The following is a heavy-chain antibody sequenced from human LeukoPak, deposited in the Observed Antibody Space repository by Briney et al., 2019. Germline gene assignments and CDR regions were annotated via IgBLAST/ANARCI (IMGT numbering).Heavy chain of an antibody. D-gene: IGHD6-6*01. CDR2: ISGSGGST. CDR1: GFTFSSYA. Sequence: GGSLRLSCAASGFTFSSYAMSWVRQAPGKGLEWVSAISGSGGSTYYADSVKGRFTISRDNSKNTLYLQMNRLRAEDTAVYYCANVGAARTGGGFDYWGQGTLVTVSS. J-gene: IGHJ4*02. V-gene: IGHV3-23*01. CDR3: ANVGAARTGGGFDY.